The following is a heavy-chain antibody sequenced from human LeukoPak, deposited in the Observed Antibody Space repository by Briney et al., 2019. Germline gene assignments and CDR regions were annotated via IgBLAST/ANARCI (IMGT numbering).Heavy chain of an antibody. J-gene: IGHJ4*02. CDR1: GFTFSSYA. D-gene: IGHD3-22*01. Sequence: GALSLSCAASGFTFSSYAMSWVRQAPGKGLEWVSAISGSGGSTYYADSVKGRFTISRDNSKNTLYLQMNSLRAEDTAVYYCAKDDGVPSGYYYFMFDYWGQGTLVTVSS. CDR2: ISGSGGST. V-gene: IGHV3-23*01. CDR3: AKDDGVPSGYYYFMFDY.